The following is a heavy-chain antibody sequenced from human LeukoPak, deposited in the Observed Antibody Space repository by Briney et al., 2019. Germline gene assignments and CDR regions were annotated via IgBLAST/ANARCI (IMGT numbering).Heavy chain of an antibody. J-gene: IGHJ4*02. CDR2: IYYRGST. Sequence: PSETLSLTCTVSGGSISSTSDYWGWIRQPPGKGLEWIGSIYYRGSTYYNPSLKSRITISVNTSKNLFSLKLRSLTAADTAVYYCARLPRDCSGGSCYSGIDYWGQGTLVTVSS. V-gene: IGHV4-39*01. CDR1: GGSISSTSDY. CDR3: ARLPRDCSGGSCYSGIDY. D-gene: IGHD2-15*01.